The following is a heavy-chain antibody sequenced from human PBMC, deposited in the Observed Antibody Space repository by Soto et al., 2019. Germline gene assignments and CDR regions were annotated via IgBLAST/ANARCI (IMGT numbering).Heavy chain of an antibody. CDR3: ARDRYYYDSSGYSG. D-gene: IGHD3-22*01. Sequence: SVKVSCTASGGTFSSYAISWVRQAPGQGLEWMGGIIPIFGTANYAQKFQGRVTITADESTSTAYMELSSLRSDDTAVYYCARDRYYYDSSGYSGWGQGTLVTVSS. CDR1: GGTFSSYA. V-gene: IGHV1-69*13. CDR2: IIPIFGTA. J-gene: IGHJ4*02.